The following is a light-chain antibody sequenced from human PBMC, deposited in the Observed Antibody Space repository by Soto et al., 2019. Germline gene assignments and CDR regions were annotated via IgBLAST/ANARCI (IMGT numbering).Light chain of an antibody. CDR1: QSISSW. V-gene: IGKV1-5*01. J-gene: IGKJ4*01. Sequence: DIQMTQSPSTLSASVGDRVTITCRASQSISSWLAWYQQKPGKAPKLLIYDASTLETGVPSRFSGSGSGTEFTLTISSLQPDDFATYYCQQYNTYSLTFGGGTKVEIK. CDR2: DAS. CDR3: QQYNTYSLT.